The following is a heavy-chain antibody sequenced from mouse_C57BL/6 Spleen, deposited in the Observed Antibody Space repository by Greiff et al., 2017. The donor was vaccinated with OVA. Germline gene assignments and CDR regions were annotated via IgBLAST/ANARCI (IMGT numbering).Heavy chain of an antibody. CDR2: IDPENGDT. Sequence: VQLQQSGAELVRPGASVKLSCTASGFNIKDDYMHWVKQRPEQGLEWIGWIDPENGDTEYASKFQGKATITADTSSNTAYLQLSSLTSEDTAVYYCTTGGSSHFDYWGQGTTLTVSS. CDR1: GFNIKDDY. J-gene: IGHJ2*01. CDR3: TTGGSSHFDY. D-gene: IGHD1-1*01. V-gene: IGHV14-4*01.